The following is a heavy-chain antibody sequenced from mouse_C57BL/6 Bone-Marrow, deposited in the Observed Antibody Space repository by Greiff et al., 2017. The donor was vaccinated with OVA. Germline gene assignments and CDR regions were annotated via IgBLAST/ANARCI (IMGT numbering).Heavy chain of an antibody. J-gene: IGHJ4*01. D-gene: IGHD1-1*01. CDR2: IWSDGST. CDR3: ASTSSYGSSFLDY. Sequence: QVQLQQSGPGLVAPSQSLSISCTVSGFSLTSYGVHWVRQPPGKGLEWLVVIWSDGSTTYNTAPKSRLSIIKDNSKSQVVLKMNSLHTYDTAMYYCASTSSYGSSFLDYWGQGTSVTVSS. V-gene: IGHV2-6*03. CDR1: GFSLTSYG.